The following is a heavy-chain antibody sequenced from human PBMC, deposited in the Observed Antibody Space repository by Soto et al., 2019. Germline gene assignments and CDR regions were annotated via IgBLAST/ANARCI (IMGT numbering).Heavy chain of an antibody. V-gene: IGHV4-31*03. CDR1: GGSISSGDYY. CDR2: IYYSGST. J-gene: IGHJ5*02. CDR3: ARWWSGSRQGFDP. Sequence: QVQLQESGPGLVKPSQTLSLTCTVSGGSISSGDYYWSWIRQHPGKGLEWIGYIYYSGSTYYNPSLKSRVTISVDTSKNQFSLKLSSVTPADTAVHYCARWWSGSRQGFDPWGQGTLVTVSS. D-gene: IGHD3-3*01.